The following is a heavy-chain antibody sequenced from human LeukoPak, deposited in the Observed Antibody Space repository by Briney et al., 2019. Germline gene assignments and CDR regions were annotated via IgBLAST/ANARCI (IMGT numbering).Heavy chain of an antibody. J-gene: IGHJ4*02. V-gene: IGHV4-4*07. CDR1: GGSISSYY. CDR2: IYTSGST. D-gene: IGHD3-22*01. Sequence: DPSETLSLTCTVSGGSISSYYWSWIRQPAGKGLEWIGRIYTSGSTNYNPSLKSRVTMSVDTSKNQFSLKLSSVTAADTAVYYCARDQYYYDSSGSIGVDHWGQGTLVTVSS. CDR3: ARDQYYYDSSGSIGVDH.